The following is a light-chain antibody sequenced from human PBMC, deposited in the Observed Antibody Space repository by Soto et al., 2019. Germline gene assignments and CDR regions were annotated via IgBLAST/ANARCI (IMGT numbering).Light chain of an antibody. J-gene: IGKJ2*01. Sequence: EIVLTQSPATLSLSPGERATLSCRASQSVSSYLAWYQQKPGQAPVLLIYDASNRATGIPARFSGSGSGTDFTLTISSLEPEDFAVYYCQQRSNWPPTFGQGNKLEIK. CDR1: QSVSSY. CDR2: DAS. V-gene: IGKV3-11*01. CDR3: QQRSNWPPT.